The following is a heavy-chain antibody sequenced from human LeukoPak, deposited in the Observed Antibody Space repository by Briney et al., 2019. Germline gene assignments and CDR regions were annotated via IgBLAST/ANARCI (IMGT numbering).Heavy chain of an antibody. J-gene: IGHJ4*02. V-gene: IGHV4-59*01. CDR3: ATGRAYSSVDY. CDR1: GGSISSYY. CDR2: IYYTGST. D-gene: IGHD6-19*01. Sequence: PSETLSLTCTVSGGSISSYYWSWIRQPPGKGLEWIGCIYYTGSTNYNPSLKSRVTISVDTSKNQFSLKLSSVTAADKAVYYCATGRAYSSVDYWGQGTLVTVSS.